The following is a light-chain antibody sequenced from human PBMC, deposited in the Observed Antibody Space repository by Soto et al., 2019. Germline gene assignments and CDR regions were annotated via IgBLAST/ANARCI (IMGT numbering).Light chain of an antibody. V-gene: IGKV1-39*01. CDR2: DAS. Sequence: DIQMTQSPSSLSASVGDRVTITCRASQSISSYLNWYQQKPGKAPKALIYDASSLQSGVPSRFSGSGSGTDFTLTISSLQLEDFATYYCQQSHSTPRTFCQGTKVAIK. CDR3: QQSHSTPRT. J-gene: IGKJ1*01. CDR1: QSISSY.